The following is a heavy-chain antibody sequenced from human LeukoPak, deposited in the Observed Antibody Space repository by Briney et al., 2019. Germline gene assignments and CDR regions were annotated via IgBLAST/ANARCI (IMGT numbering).Heavy chain of an antibody. CDR3: ARGPSWDSPFDY. V-gene: IGHV4-59*01. CDR1: GDSITSYY. CDR2: VYYSGST. D-gene: IGHD1-26*01. Sequence: SETLSLTCTVSGDSITSYYWNWIRQPPGKGLEWIGYVYYSGSTNYNPSLKSRVTISVDTSKTQFSLKLRSVTVADTAVYYCARGPSWDSPFDYWGQGILVTVSS. J-gene: IGHJ4*02.